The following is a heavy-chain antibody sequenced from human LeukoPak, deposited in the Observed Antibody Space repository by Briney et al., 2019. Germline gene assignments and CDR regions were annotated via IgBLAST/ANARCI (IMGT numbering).Heavy chain of an antibody. CDR1: GFTFSSYD. Sequence: PGGSLRLSCEASGFTFSSYDMHWVRQATGKGLEWVSAIGTAGDTYYPGSVKGRFTISRENAKNSLYLQMNSLGAGDTAVYYCARVGLETQFDIWGQGTMVTVSS. J-gene: IGHJ3*02. D-gene: IGHD5-24*01. CDR2: IGTAGDT. V-gene: IGHV3-13*01. CDR3: ARVGLETQFDI.